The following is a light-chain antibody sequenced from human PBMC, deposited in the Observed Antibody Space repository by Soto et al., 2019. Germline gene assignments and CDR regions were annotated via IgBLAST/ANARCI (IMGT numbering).Light chain of an antibody. V-gene: IGLV7-43*01. CDR2: STS. Sequence: QTVVTQEPSLTVSPGGTVTLTCASSTGAVTSGYDPNWFQQKPGQAPRALIYSTSNTHSWTPARFSGSLLGGKAALTLSGVQPEDEDEYYCLLYYGGAQVFGGGTKLTVL. J-gene: IGLJ3*02. CDR3: LLYYGGAQV. CDR1: TGAVTSGYD.